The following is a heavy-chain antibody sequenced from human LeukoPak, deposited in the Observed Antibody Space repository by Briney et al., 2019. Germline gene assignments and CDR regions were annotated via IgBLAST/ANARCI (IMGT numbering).Heavy chain of an antibody. CDR1: GGSISSGSYY. J-gene: IGHJ4*02. V-gene: IGHV4-61*02. D-gene: IGHD2-2*02. CDR2: IYTSGST. Sequence: SETLSLTCTVSGGSISSGSYYWSWIRQPAGKGLEWIGRIYTSGSTNYNPSLKSRVTISVDTSKNQFSLKLSSVTAADTAVYYCARCTSTSCYNFDYWGQGSLVTVSS. CDR3: ARCTSTSCYNFDY.